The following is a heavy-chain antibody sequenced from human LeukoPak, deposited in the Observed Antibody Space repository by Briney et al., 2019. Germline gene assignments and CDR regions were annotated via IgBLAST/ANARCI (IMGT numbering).Heavy chain of an antibody. CDR2: IKHSGST. V-gene: IGHV4-34*01. CDR1: GGSFRNYY. J-gene: IGHJ4*02. Sequence: PSETLSLTCAVYGGSFRNYYWSWIRQPPGKGLEWIGEIKHSGSTKYNPSLKSRVTISVDRSKNQFSLKLSSVTAADTAVYYCARGPDFYDSSGYYPIWGQGTLVTVSS. D-gene: IGHD3-22*01. CDR3: ARGPDFYDSSGYYPI.